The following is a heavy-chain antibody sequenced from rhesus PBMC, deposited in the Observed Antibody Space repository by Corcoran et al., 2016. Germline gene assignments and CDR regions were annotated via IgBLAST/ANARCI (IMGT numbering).Heavy chain of an antibody. J-gene: IGHJ5-2*02. V-gene: IGHV3S4*01. CDR2: ISNTGKTI. CDR3: TRRYSSSYFSLDV. D-gene: IGHD6-43*01. CDR1: GLTFSSHA. Sequence: EVQLVESGGGLVQPGGSLRLSCSASGLTFSSHAMSRVRRALGKGLEWVSSISNTGKTIYYADSVKGRFTISRDNAKNSLSLQMNSLKTEDTAVYYCTRRYSSSYFSLDVWGRGVLVTVSS.